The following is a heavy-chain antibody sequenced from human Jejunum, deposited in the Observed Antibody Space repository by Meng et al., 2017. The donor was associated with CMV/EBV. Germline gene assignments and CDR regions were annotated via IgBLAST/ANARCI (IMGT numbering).Heavy chain of an antibody. J-gene: IGHJ4*02. Sequence: SCKASGYTVNSYGIHWVRQAPGQGLEWMGWISGYTGYTNYAQKVQHRVSMTIDTSTSTAYMELRNLRSDDTAVYYCARRSVAGKEVDYWGQGTLVTVSS. CDR2: ISGYTGYT. CDR3: ARRSVAGKEVDY. CDR1: GYTVNSYG. V-gene: IGHV1-18*01. D-gene: IGHD6-19*01.